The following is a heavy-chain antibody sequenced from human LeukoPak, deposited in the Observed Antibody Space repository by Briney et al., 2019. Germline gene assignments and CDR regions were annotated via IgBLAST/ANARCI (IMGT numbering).Heavy chain of an antibody. D-gene: IGHD1-1*01. CDR2: ISSTGSSI. Sequence: GRSLRLSCAASGFTFSYYTMSWDRQAPGKGLEWVSSISSTGSSIYYADSVKGRFTISRDNAKNSLYLQMSSLRVEDTAVYYCARDDVAWNDVHWFDPWGQGTLVTVSS. J-gene: IGHJ5*02. CDR3: ARDDVAWNDVHWFDP. V-gene: IGHV3-21*01. CDR1: GFTFSYYT.